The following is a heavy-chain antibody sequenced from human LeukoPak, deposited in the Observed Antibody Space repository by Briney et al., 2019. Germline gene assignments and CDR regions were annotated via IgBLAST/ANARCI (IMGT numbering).Heavy chain of an antibody. CDR2: IYHSGST. CDR3: ARAKWGSGSYRWFDP. Sequence: PSETLSLTCAVSGGSISSSNWWSWVRQPPGKGLEWIGEIYHSGSTNYNPSLKSRVTISVDKSKNQFSLKLSSVTAADTAVYYCARAKWGSGSYRWFDPWGQGTLVTVSS. D-gene: IGHD3-10*01. J-gene: IGHJ5*02. CDR1: GGSISSSNW. V-gene: IGHV4-4*02.